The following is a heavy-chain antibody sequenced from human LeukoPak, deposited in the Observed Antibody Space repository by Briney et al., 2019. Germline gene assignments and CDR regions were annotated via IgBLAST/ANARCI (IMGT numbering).Heavy chain of an antibody. Sequence: GGSLRLSCAASGFTFRSYEMNWVRQAPGKGLEWVSYIGSSGSTIYYADSVKGRFTISRDNAKNSLYLQMNSLRAEDTAVYYCARFYYGSGTHSFDYWGQGTLVTVSS. CDR2: IGSSGSTI. CDR1: GFTFRSYE. D-gene: IGHD3-10*01. J-gene: IGHJ4*02. CDR3: ARFYYGSGTHSFDY. V-gene: IGHV3-48*03.